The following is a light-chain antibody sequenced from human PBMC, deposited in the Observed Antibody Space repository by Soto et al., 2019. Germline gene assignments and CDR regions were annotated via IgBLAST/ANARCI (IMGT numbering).Light chain of an antibody. Sequence: DIQMTQSPSTLSASVGDTVTITCWGSQSISRWLAWYQQKPGKAPKILISDASILENGVPSRFSGTGSGTEFTLTISNLQPDDFATYFCQQYNSFSLITFGQGTRLEIK. J-gene: IGKJ5*01. CDR2: DAS. V-gene: IGKV1-5*01. CDR1: QSISRW. CDR3: QQYNSFSLIT.